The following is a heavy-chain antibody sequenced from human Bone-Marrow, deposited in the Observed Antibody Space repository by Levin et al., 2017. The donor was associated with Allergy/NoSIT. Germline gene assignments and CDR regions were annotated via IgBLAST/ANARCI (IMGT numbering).Heavy chain of an antibody. CDR2: TYYRSKWYN. CDR1: GDSVSSNSAA. V-gene: IGHV6-1*01. Sequence: SQTLSLTCAISGDSVSSNSAAWNWIRQSPSRGLEWLGRTYYRSKWYNDYAVSVKSRITINPDTSKNQFSLQLNSVTPEDTAVYYCARDAIYSSGWPRINYYYDGMDVWGQGTTVTVSS. D-gene: IGHD6-19*01. J-gene: IGHJ6*02. CDR3: ARDAIYSSGWPRINYYYDGMDV.